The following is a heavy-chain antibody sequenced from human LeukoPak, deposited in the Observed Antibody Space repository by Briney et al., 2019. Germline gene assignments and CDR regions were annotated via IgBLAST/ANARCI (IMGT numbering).Heavy chain of an antibody. V-gene: IGHV3-23*01. D-gene: IGHD2-2*01. CDR2: ISASGGST. CDR1: GFTFSSYA. J-gene: IGHJ4*02. Sequence: GGSLRLSCAASGFTFSSYAMSLVGQAPGKRLEWVSAISASGGSTYYADSVKGRFTISRDNSKNTLYLQMNSLRAEDTAVYYCAKPIRYCSSTSCNPTDYWGQGTLVTVSS. CDR3: AKPIRYCSSTSCNPTDY.